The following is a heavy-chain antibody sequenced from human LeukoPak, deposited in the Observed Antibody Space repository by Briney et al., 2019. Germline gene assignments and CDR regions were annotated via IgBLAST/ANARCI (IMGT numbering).Heavy chain of an antibody. Sequence: AGGSLRLSCAASGFTFSSYCVHWLRQAPGKGLVRVFRITSDGSSTTYADSVKGRFTISRDNDNSTLYLQINSLRAEDTAVYYCAREYVVVVTGRGSGWSKDYYSHGMDVWGQGTSVTVSS. D-gene: IGHD6-19*01. CDR1: GFTFSSYC. J-gene: IGHJ6*02. CDR3: AREYVVVVTGRGSGWSKDYYSHGMDV. CDR2: ITSDGSST. V-gene: IGHV3-74*01.